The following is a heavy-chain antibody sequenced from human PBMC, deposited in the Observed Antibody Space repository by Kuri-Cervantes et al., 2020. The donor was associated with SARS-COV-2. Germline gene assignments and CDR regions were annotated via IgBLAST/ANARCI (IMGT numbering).Heavy chain of an antibody. CDR2: IYYSGST. V-gene: IGHV4-31*03. Sequence: SETLSLTCTVSGGSISSGGYYWSWIRQHPGKGLEWIGYIYYSGSTYYNPSLKSRVTISVDTSKNQFSLKLSSVTAADTAVYYCARSRGYCSSTSCFYYYGVDVWGQGTTVTVSS. D-gene: IGHD2-2*01. CDR1: GGSISSGGYY. J-gene: IGHJ6*02. CDR3: ARSRGYCSSTSCFYYYGVDV.